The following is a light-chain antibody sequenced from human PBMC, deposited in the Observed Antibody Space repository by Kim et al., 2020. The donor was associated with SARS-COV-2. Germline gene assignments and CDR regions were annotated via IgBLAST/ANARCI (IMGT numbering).Light chain of an antibody. Sequence: ASTGYRVTITCRARQGVSSYLAWYQQKPGKAPKLLIYAASTLQSGVPSRFSGSGSGTDFTLTISCLQSEDFATYYCQQYYSYPPYTFGQGTKLEI. V-gene: IGKV1-8*01. CDR3: QQYYSYPPYT. CDR2: AAS. J-gene: IGKJ2*01. CDR1: QGVSSY.